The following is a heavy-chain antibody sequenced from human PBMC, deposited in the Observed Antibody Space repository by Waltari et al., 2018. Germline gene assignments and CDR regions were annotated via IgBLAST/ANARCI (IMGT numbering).Heavy chain of an antibody. J-gene: IGHJ3*02. CDR2: IYYSGSP. D-gene: IGHD3-22*01. CDR3: ARAPSQYYYDSSVHDAFDI. Sequence: QLQLQESGPGLVKPSETLSLTCTVSGGSISSSSYYWGWIRQPPGKGLEWIGSIYYSGSPDYNPSLKSRVTISVDTSKNQFSLKLSSVTAADTAVYYCARAPSQYYYDSSVHDAFDIWGQGTMVTVSS. V-gene: IGHV4-39*07. CDR1: GGSISSSSYY.